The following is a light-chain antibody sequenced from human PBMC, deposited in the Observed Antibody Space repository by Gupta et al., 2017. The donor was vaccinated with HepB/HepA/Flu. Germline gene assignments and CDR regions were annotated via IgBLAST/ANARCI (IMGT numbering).Light chain of an antibody. CDR2: ANN. CDR1: RSNIGTNY. V-gene: IGLV1-47*01. J-gene: IGLJ2*01. Sequence: QSVLTPPPSASVTPGQRVTISCSGSRSNIGTNYVYWYEQVPGTAPKLLVYANNQRPSGVPDRFSGPNSGTSASLVISGLQSEDEAVYYCATWDDTLNSVVFGGGTKLTVL. CDR3: ATWDDTLNSVV.